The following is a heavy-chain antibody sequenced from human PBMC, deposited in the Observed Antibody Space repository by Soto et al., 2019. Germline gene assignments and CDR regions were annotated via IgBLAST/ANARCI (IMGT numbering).Heavy chain of an antibody. CDR1: GYTFTHYY. CDR3: ATSVNSAMAFDY. V-gene: IGHV1-46*01. CDR2: INPNGGST. J-gene: IGHJ4*02. Sequence: QVQLVQSGAEVKKPGASVKVSCKASGYTFTHYYIHWVRQAPGQGLEWMGIINPNGGSTTYAQKFRAGFTMTRDTSTSTVYMELSSLRSEDSAVNYCATSVNSAMAFDYWGQGTLVTVSS. D-gene: IGHD5-18*01.